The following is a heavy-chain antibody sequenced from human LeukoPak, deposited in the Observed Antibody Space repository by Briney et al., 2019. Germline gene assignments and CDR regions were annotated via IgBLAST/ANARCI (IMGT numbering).Heavy chain of an antibody. CDR3: ARDVGFFDIDY. Sequence: SETLSLTCIVSGGSISSTVSYWGWVRQPPGKGLEWIGSIHYSGSTYYIPSLKSRITISLDMSKNQYSLKLTSVTAADTAVCYCARDVGFFDIDYWGQGILVTVSS. CDR2: IHYSGST. J-gene: IGHJ4*02. D-gene: IGHD3-9*01. CDR1: GGSISSTVSY. V-gene: IGHV4-39*07.